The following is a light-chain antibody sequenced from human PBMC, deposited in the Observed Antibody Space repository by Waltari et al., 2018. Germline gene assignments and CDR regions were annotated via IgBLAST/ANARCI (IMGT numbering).Light chain of an antibody. CDR2: GAS. V-gene: IGKV3-15*01. J-gene: IGKJ1*01. CDR1: QSVSSN. CDR3: QQYNNWPTWT. Sequence: IVMTQSPATLSVSPGEXATLSCRASQSVSSNLAWYQQKPGQAPRLLIYGASTRATGIPARFSGSGSXTEFTLTISSMQSEDFXXXYXQQYNNWPTWTXXXXTKVEIK.